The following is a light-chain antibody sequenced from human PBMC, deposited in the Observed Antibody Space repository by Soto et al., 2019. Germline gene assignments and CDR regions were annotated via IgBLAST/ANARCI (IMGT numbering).Light chain of an antibody. J-gene: IGKJ1*01. Sequence: EIVLTQSPGTLSLSPGDRATLSCRASQSVSSSYLAWYQQKPGQAPRLLIYGASSRATGIPDRFSGSGSGTDFTLTMNRLEPEDFAVYFCQQYGSTPWTFGQGTKVEI. V-gene: IGKV3-20*01. CDR1: QSVSSSY. CDR2: GAS. CDR3: QQYGSTPWT.